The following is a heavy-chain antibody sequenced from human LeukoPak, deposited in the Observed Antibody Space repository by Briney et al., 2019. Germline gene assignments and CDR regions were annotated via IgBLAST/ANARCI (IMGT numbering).Heavy chain of an antibody. J-gene: IGHJ4*02. V-gene: IGHV3-66*01. CDR2: IYSGGST. D-gene: IGHD1-26*01. CDR3: ASRGSYSFFDY. CDR1: GFTVSSNY. Sequence: PGGSLRLSCAASGFTVSSNYMSWVRQAPGKGLEWVSVIYSGGSTYYADSVKGRFTISRDNSKNTLYLQMNSLRAEDTAVYYCASRGSYSFFDYWGQGTLVTVSS.